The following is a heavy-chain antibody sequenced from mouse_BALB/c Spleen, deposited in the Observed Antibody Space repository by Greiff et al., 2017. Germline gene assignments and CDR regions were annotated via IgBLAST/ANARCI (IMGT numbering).Heavy chain of an antibody. CDR2: ISSGGSYT. Sequence: EVQRVESGGGLVKPGGSLKLSCAASGFTFSSYAMSWVRQSPEKRLEWVAEISSGGSYTYYPDTVTGRFTISRDNAKNTLYLEMSSLRSVDTAMYYCASSNPFDYWGQGTTLTVSS. D-gene: IGHD6-1*01. V-gene: IGHV5-9-4*01. CDR3: ASSNPFDY. CDR1: GFTFSSYA. J-gene: IGHJ2*01.